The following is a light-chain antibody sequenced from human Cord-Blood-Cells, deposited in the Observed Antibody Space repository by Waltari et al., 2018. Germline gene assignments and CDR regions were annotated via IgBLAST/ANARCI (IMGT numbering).Light chain of an antibody. CDR2: DVS. V-gene: IGLV2-14*03. J-gene: IGLJ1*01. CDR1: SSDVGGYNY. Sequence: QSALTQPASVSGSPGQSITISCTGTSSDVGGYNYVSWYKQHPGKAPKRMIYDVSNRPSGVSNRFSGSTSGNTASLTSSGLQAEDEAYYYCSSYTSSSTLYVFGTGTKVTVL. CDR3: SSYTSSSTLYV.